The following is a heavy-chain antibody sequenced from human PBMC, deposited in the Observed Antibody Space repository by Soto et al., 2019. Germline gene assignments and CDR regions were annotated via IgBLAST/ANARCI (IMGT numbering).Heavy chain of an antibody. V-gene: IGHV4-34*01. CDR2: INHSGST. D-gene: IGHD3-3*01. CDR3: ARPRITIFGVVFSAFDI. CDR1: GGSFSGYY. Sequence: TSETLSLTCAVYGGSFSGYYWSWIRQPTGKGLEWIGEINHSGSTNYNPSLKSRVTISVDTSKNQFSLKLSSVTAADTAVYYCARPRITIFGVVFSAFDIWGQGTMVTVSS. J-gene: IGHJ3*02.